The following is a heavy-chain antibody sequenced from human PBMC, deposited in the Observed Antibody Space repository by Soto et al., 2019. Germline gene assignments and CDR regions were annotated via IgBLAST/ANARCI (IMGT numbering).Heavy chain of an antibody. Sequence: SETLSLTCTVSCDSISIDYWNWIRQPPNKGLEWIGYIHYSGSTDQNPSLKSRVTVSMDTSRNQFSLTLTSVTAADTAVYYCARGRAVHGSFYFDYWGQGTLVTVSS. V-gene: IGHV4-59*01. CDR1: CDSISIDY. CDR2: IHYSGST. J-gene: IGHJ4*02. D-gene: IGHD6-19*01. CDR3: ARGRAVHGSFYFDY.